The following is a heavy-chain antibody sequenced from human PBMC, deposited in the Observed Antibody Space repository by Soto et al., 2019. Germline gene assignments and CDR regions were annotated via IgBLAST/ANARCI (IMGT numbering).Heavy chain of an antibody. D-gene: IGHD3-3*01. CDR1: GFTFSSYS. V-gene: IGHV3-21*01. CDR3: ARESGYYTYGMDV. J-gene: IGHJ6*02. CDR2: ISSSSSYI. Sequence: EVQLVESGGGLVKPGGSLRLSCAASGFTFSSYSMNWVRQAPGKGLEWVSSISSSSSYIYYADSVKGRFTISRDNAKNSLYLQMNDLRAEDTAVYYCARESGYYTYGMDVWGQGTTVTVSS.